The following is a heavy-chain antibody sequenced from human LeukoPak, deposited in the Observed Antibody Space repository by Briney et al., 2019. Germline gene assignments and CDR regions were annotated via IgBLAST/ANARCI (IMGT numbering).Heavy chain of an antibody. CDR3: VNFHKPADSSDWTPGVF. D-gene: IGHD3-22*01. Sequence: GGSLRLSCAASGFTFSSFSMNWVRQAPGKGLEWVSSISSSSSYIYYADSVKGRFTISRDNSKNRLYLQMNSLRAEDSAVYYCVNFHKPADSSDWTPGVFWGQGTLVTVSA. CDR1: GFTFSSFS. CDR2: ISSSSSYI. J-gene: IGHJ4*02. V-gene: IGHV3-21*04.